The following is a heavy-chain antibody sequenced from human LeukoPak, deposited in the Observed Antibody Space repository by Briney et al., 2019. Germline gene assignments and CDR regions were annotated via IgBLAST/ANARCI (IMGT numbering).Heavy chain of an antibody. CDR3: AKWGDYDILTGYYDPDY. CDR1: GFTVTNYA. V-gene: IGHV3-23*01. D-gene: IGHD3-9*01. Sequence: GASLRLSCAASGFTVTNYAMYWVRQAPGKGLEWVSAISGRDDSTYYADSVKGRFTISRDTSKNTLFLQMNSLRAEDTAVYYCAKWGDYDILTGYYDPDYWGQGTLVTASS. CDR2: ISGRDDST. J-gene: IGHJ4*02.